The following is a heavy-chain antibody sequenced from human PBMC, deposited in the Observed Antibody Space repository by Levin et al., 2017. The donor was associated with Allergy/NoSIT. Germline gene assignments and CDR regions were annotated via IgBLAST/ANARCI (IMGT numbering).Heavy chain of an antibody. D-gene: IGHD3-22*01. CDR2: IVVGSGNT. CDR3: AADYTPYYYDSSGYYYEGVS. V-gene: IGHV1-58*02. CDR1: GFTFTSSA. J-gene: IGHJ4*02. Sequence: SVKVSCKASGFTFTSSAMQWVRQARGQRLEWIGWIVVGSGNTNYAQKFQERVTITRDMSTSTAYMELSSLRSEDTAVYYCAADYTPYYYDSSGYYYEGVSWGQGTLVTVSS.